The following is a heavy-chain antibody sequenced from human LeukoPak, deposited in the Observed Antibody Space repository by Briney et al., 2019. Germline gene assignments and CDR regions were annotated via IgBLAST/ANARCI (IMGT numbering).Heavy chain of an antibody. CDR3: ARGREVVVVAATIGYYYYYGMDV. V-gene: IGHV4-34*01. J-gene: IGHJ6*04. CDR1: GGSFSGYY. CDR2: INHSGST. Sequence: SETLSLTCAVYGGSFSGYYWSWIRQPPGKGLEWIGEINHSGSTNYNPSLKSRVTISVDTSKNQLSLKLSSVTAADAAVYYCARGREVVVVAATIGYYYYYGMDVWGKGTTVTVSS. D-gene: IGHD2-15*01.